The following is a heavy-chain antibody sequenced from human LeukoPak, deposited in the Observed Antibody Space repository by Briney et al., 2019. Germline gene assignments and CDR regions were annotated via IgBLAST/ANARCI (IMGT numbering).Heavy chain of an antibody. CDR2: IYYSGST. D-gene: IGHD1-26*01. CDR3: ARGAGWELPVCIDY. J-gene: IGHJ4*02. Sequence: SETLSLTCTVSGGSVSSGSYYWSWIRQPPGKRLEWIGYIYYSGSTNYNPSLKSRVTISVDTSKNQFSLKLSSVTAADTAVYYCARGAGWELPVCIDYWGQGTLVTVSS. CDR1: GGSVSSGSYY. V-gene: IGHV4-61*01.